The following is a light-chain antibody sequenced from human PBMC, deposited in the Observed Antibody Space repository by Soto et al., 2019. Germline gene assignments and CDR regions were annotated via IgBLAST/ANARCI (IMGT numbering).Light chain of an antibody. Sequence: QSALIQPASVSGSPGQSITISCTGTSSDVGGYNYVSWYQQHPGKAPKLMIYDVSNRPSGVSNRFSGSKSGNTASLTISGLQAEDEADYYCSSYTSSSTSYVFGTGTKLTV. CDR1: SSDVGGYNY. CDR2: DVS. J-gene: IGLJ1*01. CDR3: SSYTSSSTSYV. V-gene: IGLV2-14*01.